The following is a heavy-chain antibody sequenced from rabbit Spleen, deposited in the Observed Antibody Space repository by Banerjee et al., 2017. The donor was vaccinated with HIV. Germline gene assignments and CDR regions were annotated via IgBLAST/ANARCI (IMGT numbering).Heavy chain of an antibody. J-gene: IGHJ6*01. V-gene: IGHV1S40*01. CDR3: ARSTYGYDDYGDLYYAAMDL. CDR1: GFSFSAGYY. Sequence: QSLEESGGDLVKPGASLTLTCTASGFSFSAGYYMCWVRQAPGKGLEWIACIHAGSTNNIYYANWAKGRFTISKTSSTTVTLQMTSLTAADTATYFCARSTYGYDDYGDLYYAAMDLWGPGTLVTVS. CDR2: IHAGSTNNI. D-gene: IGHD2-1*01.